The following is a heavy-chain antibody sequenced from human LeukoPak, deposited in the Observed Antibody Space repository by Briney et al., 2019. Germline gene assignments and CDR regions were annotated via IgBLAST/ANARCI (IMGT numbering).Heavy chain of an antibody. CDR1: GYTFTGYN. J-gene: IGHJ4*02. V-gene: IGHV1-2*02. CDR3: SSGGGAQQLEGH. D-gene: IGHD6-13*01. CDR2: INPNSGGT. Sequence: ASVKVSCKASGYTFTGYNMHWVRQAPGQGLELMGWINPNSGGTNYAQNIQGRVSMTTDTSTTTAYMELRSLRSDDTAVYYCSSGGGAQQLEGHWGQGTLVTVSS.